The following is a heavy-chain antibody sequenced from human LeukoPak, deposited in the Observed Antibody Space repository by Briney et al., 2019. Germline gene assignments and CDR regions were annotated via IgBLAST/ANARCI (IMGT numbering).Heavy chain of an antibody. V-gene: IGHV3-21*01. CDR2: ISSSSSYI. J-gene: IGHJ3*02. CDR3: ARGFGYSNYFDAFDI. D-gene: IGHD4-11*01. Sequence: GGSLRLSCAASGFTFSSYSMNWVRQAPGKGLEWVPSISSSSSYIYYADSVKGRFTISRDNAKNSLYLQMNSLRAEDTAVYYCARGFGYSNYFDAFDIWGQGTMVTVSS. CDR1: GFTFSSYS.